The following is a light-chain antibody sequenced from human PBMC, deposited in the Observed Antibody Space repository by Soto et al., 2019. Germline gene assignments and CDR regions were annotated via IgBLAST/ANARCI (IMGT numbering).Light chain of an antibody. CDR1: QSLLHSNGYNY. CDR3: MQALQTPPT. CDR2: LGS. Sequence: DIVMTQSPLSLPVTPREPASISCRSSQSLLHSNGYNYLDWYLQKPGQSPQLLIYLGSNRASGVTDRFSGSGSGTDFTLKISRVEAEDVGVYYCMQALQTPPTFGQGTKLEIK. V-gene: IGKV2-28*01. J-gene: IGKJ2*01.